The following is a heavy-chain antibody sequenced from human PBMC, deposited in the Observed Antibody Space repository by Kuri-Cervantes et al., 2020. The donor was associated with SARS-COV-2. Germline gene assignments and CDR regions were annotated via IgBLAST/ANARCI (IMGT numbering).Heavy chain of an antibody. CDR3: AKTPIVVVIAITCYFDY. Sequence: GESLKISCAASGFTFSSYSMNWVRQAPGKGLEWVSAISGSGGSTYYADSVKGRFTISRDNSKNTLYLQMNSLRTEDTAVYYCAKTPIVVVIAITCYFDYWGQGTLVTVSS. J-gene: IGHJ4*02. V-gene: IGHV3-23*01. CDR2: ISGSGGST. D-gene: IGHD2-21*01. CDR1: GFTFSSYS.